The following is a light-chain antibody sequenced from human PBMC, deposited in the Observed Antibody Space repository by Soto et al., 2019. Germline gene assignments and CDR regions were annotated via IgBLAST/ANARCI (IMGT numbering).Light chain of an antibody. J-gene: IGKJ1*01. Sequence: EIVLTQSPGTLTLSPGERATLSCRASQSVRSNYLAWYQQGPGQAPRLLIFPASSRATGIPDRFSGSGSGTDFTLTISRLEPEDFAVYYCQQYSTSPWTFGQGTKVDIK. CDR2: PAS. CDR3: QQYSTSPWT. CDR1: QSVRSNY. V-gene: IGKV3-20*01.